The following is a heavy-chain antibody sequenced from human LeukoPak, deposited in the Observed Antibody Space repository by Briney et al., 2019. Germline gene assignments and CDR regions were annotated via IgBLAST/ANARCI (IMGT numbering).Heavy chain of an antibody. CDR2: IYYSGST. D-gene: IGHD4-23*01. CDR3: ARHRLSTVGSFCYFDY. V-gene: IGHV4-39*01. CDR1: GGSISSSSYY. Sequence: SETLSLTCTVSGGSISSSSYYWGWIRQPPGKGLEWIGRIYYSGSTYYNPSLKSRVTISVDTSKNQFSLKLSSVTAADTAVYYCARHRLSTVGSFCYFDYWGQGTLVTVSS. J-gene: IGHJ4*02.